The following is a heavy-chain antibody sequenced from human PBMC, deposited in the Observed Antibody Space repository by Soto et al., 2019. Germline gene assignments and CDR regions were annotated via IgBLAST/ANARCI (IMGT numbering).Heavy chain of an antibody. CDR2: ISYSGGT. V-gene: IGHV4-39*01. D-gene: IGHD3-3*01. Sequence: SETLSLTCTVSGASISSSSYSWGWIRQPPGKGLEWIGSISYSGGTYYNPSLKSRVTISADTSTNQFSLKLNSVTAADTAVYYSARHTSSFLEWSNPTGMDVWGQGTTVTVSS. J-gene: IGHJ6*02. CDR1: GASISSSSYS. CDR3: ARHTSSFLEWSNPTGMDV.